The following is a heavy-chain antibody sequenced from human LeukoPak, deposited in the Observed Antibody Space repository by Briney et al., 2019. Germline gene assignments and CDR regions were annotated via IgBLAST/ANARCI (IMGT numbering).Heavy chain of an antibody. Sequence: SETLSLTCTVSGGSISSSSYYWGWIRQPPGKGLEWIGSIYYSGSTYYNPSLKSRVTISVDTSKNQFSLKLSSVTAADTAVYYCARDGGYSSGWYPSSWYFDLWGRGTLVTVSS. CDR1: GGSISSSSYY. CDR3: ARDGGYSSGWYPSSWYFDL. J-gene: IGHJ2*01. V-gene: IGHV4-39*07. D-gene: IGHD6-19*01. CDR2: IYYSGST.